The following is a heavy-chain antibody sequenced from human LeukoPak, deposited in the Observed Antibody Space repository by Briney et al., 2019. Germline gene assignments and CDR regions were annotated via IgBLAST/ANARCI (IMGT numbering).Heavy chain of an antibody. CDR1: GFTFITDW. Sequence: GGSLRLSCAAPGFTFITDWMHWVRQAPGKGLVWVSRIKTDGSRTMYADFLQGRFTISRDTAKNTLFLQMNSLRAEDTAVSYSAKAAQVGGALQCWGQGTVVTVSS. V-gene: IGHV3-74*03. CDR2: IKTDGSRT. J-gene: IGHJ4*02. CDR3: AKAAQVGGALQC. D-gene: IGHD1-26*01.